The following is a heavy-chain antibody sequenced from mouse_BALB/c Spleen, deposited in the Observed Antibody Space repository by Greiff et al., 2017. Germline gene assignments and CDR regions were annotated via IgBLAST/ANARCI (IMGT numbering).Heavy chain of an antibody. CDR1: GFYFTDYY. V-gene: IGHV14-3*02. D-gene: IGHD2-1*01. Sequence: EVQVEESGAELVKPGASVKISCTASGFYFTDYYMHWVQQRPEQGLEWLGRIDPANGNTKYDPKFQGKATITADTSSNTAYLQLSSLTSEDTAVYYCARWDYGSYCDMDYWGQGTTVTVSS. J-gene: IGHJ4*01. CDR2: IDPANGNT. CDR3: ARWDYGSYCDMDY.